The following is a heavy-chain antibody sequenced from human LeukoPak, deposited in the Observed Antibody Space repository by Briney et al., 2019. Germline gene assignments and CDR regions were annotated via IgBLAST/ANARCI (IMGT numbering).Heavy chain of an antibody. D-gene: IGHD4-17*01. V-gene: IGHV1-46*01. J-gene: IGHJ4*02. CDR2: INPSGGST. Sequence: ASVKVSCKASGYTFTSYFMHWVRQAPGHGLDWMGIINPSGGSTSYAQKFQGRVTMTRDTSTSTVYMELSSLRSEDTAVYYCARDSADYGDYDYWGQGTLVTVSS. CDR3: ARDSADYGDYDY. CDR1: GYTFTSYF.